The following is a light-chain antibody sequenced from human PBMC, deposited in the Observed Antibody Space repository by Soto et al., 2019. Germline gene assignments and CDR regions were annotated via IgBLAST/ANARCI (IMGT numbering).Light chain of an antibody. CDR1: QSVSSN. Sequence: EIVVTQSTPALSVSPGERAVASCMASQSVSSNLAWYQQKPGQSPRLLIYGASARATGIPARSSGSGSGTEFTLTISSLQSEDFAVYYCQQYNNWPRTFGQGTKVDIK. CDR3: QQYNNWPRT. J-gene: IGKJ1*01. V-gene: IGKV3-15*01. CDR2: GAS.